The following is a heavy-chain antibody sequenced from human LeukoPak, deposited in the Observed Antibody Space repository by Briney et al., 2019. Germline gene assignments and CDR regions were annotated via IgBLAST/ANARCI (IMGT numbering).Heavy chain of an antibody. V-gene: IGHV3-49*04. CDR2: IRSKAYGGTT. CDR3: TRVARHIGN. J-gene: IGHJ4*02. Sequence: GGSLRLSCTASGFTFGDYAMSWVRQAPGKGLEWVGFIRSKAYGGTTEYAASVKGRFTISRDDSKSIAYPQMNSLKTEDTAVYYCTRVARHIGNWGQGTLVTVSS. CDR1: GFTFGDYA.